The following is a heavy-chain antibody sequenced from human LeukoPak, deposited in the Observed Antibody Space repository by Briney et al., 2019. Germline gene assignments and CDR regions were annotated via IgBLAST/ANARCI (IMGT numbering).Heavy chain of an antibody. CDR3: ATGGLIAVAGTFDY. Sequence: GATVKISCKASGYTFTDYYMHWVQQAPGKGLEWMGRVDPEDGETIYAEKFQGRVTITADTSTDTAYMELSSLRSEDTAVYYCATGGLIAVAGTFDYWGQGTLATVSS. D-gene: IGHD6-19*01. V-gene: IGHV1-69-2*01. CDR1: GYTFTDYY. CDR2: VDPEDGET. J-gene: IGHJ4*02.